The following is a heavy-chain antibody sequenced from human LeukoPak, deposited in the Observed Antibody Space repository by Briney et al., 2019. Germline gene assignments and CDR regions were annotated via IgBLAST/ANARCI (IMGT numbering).Heavy chain of an antibody. CDR2: ISYDGSNK. Sequence: GGSLRLSCAASGFTFSSYAMHWVRQAPGKGLEWVAVISYDGSNKYYADSVKGRFTISRDNSKNTLYLQMNSLRAEDTAVYYCARAMVRGVRASFDYWGQGTLVTVSS. CDR3: ARAMVRGVRASFDY. CDR1: GFTFSSYA. V-gene: IGHV3-30-3*01. D-gene: IGHD3-10*01. J-gene: IGHJ4*02.